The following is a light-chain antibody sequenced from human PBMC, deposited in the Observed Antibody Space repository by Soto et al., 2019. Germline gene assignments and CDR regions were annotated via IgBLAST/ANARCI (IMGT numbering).Light chain of an antibody. Sequence: IVSPPSPATLSLSPVTRATLPCRASQNISSYLIWYQQKPGQAPRLLLYGASTRATGLPVRFSGSGFATESTPTISSLPSEDFAFDYCQQYKNRPPFGQGTRLEIK. CDR1: QNISSY. J-gene: IGKJ5*01. V-gene: IGKV3-15*01. CDR3: QQYKNRPP. CDR2: GAS.